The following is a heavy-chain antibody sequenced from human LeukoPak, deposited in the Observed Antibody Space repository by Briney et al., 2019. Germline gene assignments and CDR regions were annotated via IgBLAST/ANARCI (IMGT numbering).Heavy chain of an antibody. J-gene: IGHJ4*02. CDR1: GYTFSSYH. CDR3: ARDLWQRNFDY. V-gene: IGHV1-46*01. D-gene: IGHD2/OR15-2a*01. CDR2: INPSGGNT. Sequence: SSVTFSCKASGYTFSSYHIHWVRQAPGQGLEWMGIINPSGGNTKYAQKFQGRVTMTRDTSTSTVYMELSSLRSEDTAVYYCARDLWQRNFDYWGQGTLVTVSS.